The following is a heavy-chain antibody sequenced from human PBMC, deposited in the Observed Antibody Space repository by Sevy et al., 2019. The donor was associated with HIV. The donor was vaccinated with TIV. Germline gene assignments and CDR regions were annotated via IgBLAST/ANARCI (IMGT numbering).Heavy chain of an antibody. D-gene: IGHD3-3*01. J-gene: IGHJ6*02. CDR2: ISWNSGSI. V-gene: IGHV3-9*01. CDR1: GFTLDDYA. Sequence: GGSLRLSCAASGFTLDDYAMHWVRQAPGKGLEWVSGISWNSGSIGYANSVKGRFTISRDNAKNSLYLQMNSLRAEDSALYYCAKDIRGDFWSGYPVCMSDYYYGMDVWGQGTTVTVSS. CDR3: AKDIRGDFWSGYPVCMSDYYYGMDV.